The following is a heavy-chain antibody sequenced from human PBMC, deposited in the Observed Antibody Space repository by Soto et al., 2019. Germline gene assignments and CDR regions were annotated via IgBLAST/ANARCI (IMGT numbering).Heavy chain of an antibody. Sequence: QVTVKESGPVLVKPTETLTLTCTVSGFSLSNAGLGVSWIRQPPGKALEWLAHIFSNDEKSYSTSLKSRLTTXXDXPKSQVVLTMTNMDSVDTATYYCASTYSASWYWFDPWGQGTLVTVSS. D-gene: IGHD6-13*01. J-gene: IGHJ5*02. CDR3: ASTYSASWYWFDP. V-gene: IGHV2-26*04. CDR2: IFSNDEK. CDR1: GFSLSNAGLG.